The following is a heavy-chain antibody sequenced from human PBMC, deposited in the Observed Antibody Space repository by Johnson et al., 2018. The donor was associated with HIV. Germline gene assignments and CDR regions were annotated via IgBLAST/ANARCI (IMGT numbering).Heavy chain of an antibody. J-gene: IGHJ3*02. CDR1: GFTFSSYG. CDR2: IRHDGSNK. Sequence: QVQLVESGGGVVQPGGSLRLSCAVFGFTFSSYGMHWVRQAPGKGLEWVAFIRHDGSNKYFAESMKGRFTISRDNSKNTLYLQMNSLKAEDTAVYYCVSSGCQRCAFDIWGQGTMVTVSS. D-gene: IGHD6-19*01. CDR3: VSSGCQRCAFDI. V-gene: IGHV3-30*02.